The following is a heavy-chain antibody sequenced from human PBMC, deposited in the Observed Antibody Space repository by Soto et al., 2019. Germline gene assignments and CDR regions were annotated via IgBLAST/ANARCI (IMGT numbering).Heavy chain of an antibody. Sequence: SETLSLTCTVSGDSISRFYWNWLRQPPGKGLEWIGRISYIETTNYNPSLQSRVTISADTSKNQFSLKLSSVTAADTAVYYCARDDSTGGLDFWGHGTLVTVSS. J-gene: IGHJ4*01. V-gene: IGHV4-59*12. CDR1: GDSISRFY. CDR3: ARDDSTGGLDF. D-gene: IGHD3-22*01. CDR2: ISYIETT.